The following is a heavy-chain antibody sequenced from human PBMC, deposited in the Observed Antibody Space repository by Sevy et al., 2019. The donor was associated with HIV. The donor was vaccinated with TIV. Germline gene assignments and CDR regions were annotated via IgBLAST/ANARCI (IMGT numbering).Heavy chain of an antibody. CDR2: MNPNTDNT. V-gene: IGHV1-8*01. Sequence: ASVKVSCKASGYTFTSYDINWVRQATGQGLEWMGWMNPNTDNTDYAQKFQGRVTMTRNTSISTAYMELSNLRSEDTAVYYCARGRLTGIGFDYWGQGTLVTVSS. CDR1: GYTFTSYD. D-gene: IGHD7-27*01. J-gene: IGHJ4*02. CDR3: ARGRLTGIGFDY.